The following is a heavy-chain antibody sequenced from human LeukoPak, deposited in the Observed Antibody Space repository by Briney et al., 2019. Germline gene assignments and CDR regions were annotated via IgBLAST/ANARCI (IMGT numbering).Heavy chain of an antibody. Sequence: GGSLRLSCAASGFTFSNAWMNWVRQAPGKGLEWVGRVKSKTDGGTTDYAAPVKGRFSISRDDSKSTLFLQMNSLKTEDTAVYYCTTGAVYYDSSGYNYFDYWGQGTAVTVSS. D-gene: IGHD3-22*01. CDR2: VKSKTDGGTT. V-gene: IGHV3-15*01. CDR1: GFTFSNAW. CDR3: TTGAVYYDSSGYNYFDY. J-gene: IGHJ4*02.